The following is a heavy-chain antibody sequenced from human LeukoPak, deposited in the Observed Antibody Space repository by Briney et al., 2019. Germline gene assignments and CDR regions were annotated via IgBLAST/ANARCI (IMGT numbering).Heavy chain of an antibody. V-gene: IGHV1-69*13. J-gene: IGHJ6*02. CDR3: ASEKYYDFWSGYGYYYGMDV. CDR1: GGTFSSYA. Sequence: ASAKVSCKASGGTFSSYAISWVRQAPGQGLEWMGGIIPIFGTANYAQKFQGRVTITADESTSTAYMELSSLRSEDTAVYYCASEKYYDFWSGYGYYYGMDVWGQGTTVTVSS. CDR2: IIPIFGTA. D-gene: IGHD3-3*01.